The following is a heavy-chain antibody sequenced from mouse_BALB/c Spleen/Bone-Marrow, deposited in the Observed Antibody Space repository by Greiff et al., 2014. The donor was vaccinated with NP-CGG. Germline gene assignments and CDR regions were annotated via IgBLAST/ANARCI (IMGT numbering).Heavy chain of an antibody. CDR2: IFPGTGTT. CDR3: ARHYYGSSDAMDY. V-gene: IGHV1S132*01. D-gene: IGHD1-1*01. CDR1: GYTFTNYW. Sequence: QVQLKHSGAGLVKPGASVKLSCKTSGYTFTNYWIQWVKQRPGQGLGWIGEIFPGTGTTYYNEKFKGKATLTIDTSSSTAYMQLSSLTSEDSAVYFCARHYYGSSDAMDYWGQGTSVTVSS. J-gene: IGHJ4*01.